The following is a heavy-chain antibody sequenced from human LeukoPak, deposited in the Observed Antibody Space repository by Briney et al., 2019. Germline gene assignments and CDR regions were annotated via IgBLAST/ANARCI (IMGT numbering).Heavy chain of an antibody. V-gene: IGHV4-39*07. D-gene: IGHD1-26*01. Sequence: SETLSLTCTVSGGSISSSNYYWGWLRQPPGKGLEWIGSIHYSGSTYYNPSLKSRVTMSVDTSKNQFSLKLSSVTAADTAVYYCARAVGSLLGYWGQGTLVTVSS. CDR2: IHYSGST. J-gene: IGHJ4*02. CDR1: GGSISSSNYY. CDR3: ARAVGSLLGY.